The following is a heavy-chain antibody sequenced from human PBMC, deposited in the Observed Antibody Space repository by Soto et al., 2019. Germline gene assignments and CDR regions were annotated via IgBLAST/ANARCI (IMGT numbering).Heavy chain of an antibody. V-gene: IGHV1-18*01. D-gene: IGHD2-15*01. J-gene: IGHJ6*02. CDR3: ARDIEIVKAKHFFCYYPMDF. CDR2: VSANNGHT. Sequence: ASVKVSCTASGFTFSNYGLNWVRQAPGQGLEWMGWVSANNGHTNYAQNLQGRVSMTTDTSTSTAYMELRGLTFDDTAVYYCARDIEIVKAKHFFCYYPMDFWAQGTTVTLSS. CDR1: GFTFSNYG.